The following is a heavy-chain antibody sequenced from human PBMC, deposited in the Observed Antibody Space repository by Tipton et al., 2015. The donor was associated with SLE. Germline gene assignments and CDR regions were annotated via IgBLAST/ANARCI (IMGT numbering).Heavy chain of an antibody. J-gene: IGHJ5*02. CDR1: GGSISRYY. CDR3: ARERVLGFDP. CDR2: IYTSGST. D-gene: IGHD4/OR15-4a*01. Sequence: TLSLTCTVSGGSISRYYWSWFRQPAGKGLEWIGRIYTSGSTNYNPSPKSRVTMSVDTSKNQFSLKLSSVTAADTAVYYCARERVLGFDPWGQGTLVTVSS. V-gene: IGHV4-4*07.